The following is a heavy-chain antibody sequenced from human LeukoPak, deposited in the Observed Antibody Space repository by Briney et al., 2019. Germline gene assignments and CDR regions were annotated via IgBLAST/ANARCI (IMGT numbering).Heavy chain of an antibody. Sequence: SETLSLTCAVSGYSISSGYYWGWFRQPPGKGLEWIGSIYHSGSTYYNPSLKSRVTISVDTSKNQFSLKLSSVTAADTAVYYCARAESSWDIDYWGQGTLVTVSS. CDR3: ARAESSWDIDY. J-gene: IGHJ4*02. CDR1: GYSISSGYY. D-gene: IGHD6-13*01. CDR2: IYHSGST. V-gene: IGHV4-38-2*01.